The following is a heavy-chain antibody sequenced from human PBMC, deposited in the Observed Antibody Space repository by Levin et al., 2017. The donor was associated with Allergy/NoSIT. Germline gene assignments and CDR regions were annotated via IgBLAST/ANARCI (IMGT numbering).Heavy chain of an antibody. J-gene: IGHJ1*01. D-gene: IGHD6-19*01. CDR1: GGSISSGDYY. V-gene: IGHV4-30-4*01. CDR3: ARVFYSSGWYRRRGDAEYFQH. Sequence: SQTLSLTCTVSGGSISSGDYYWSWIRQPPGKGLEWIGYIYYSGSTYYNPSLKSRVTISVDTSKNQFSLKLSSVTAADTAVYYCARVFYSSGWYRRRGDAEYFQHWGQGTLVTVSS. CDR2: IYYSGST.